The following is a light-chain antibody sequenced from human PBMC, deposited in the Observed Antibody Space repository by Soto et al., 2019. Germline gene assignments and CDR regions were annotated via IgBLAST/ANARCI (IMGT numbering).Light chain of an antibody. CDR1: QNIDSG. CDR2: KAS. CDR3: QQYHFFWT. Sequence: DIQMTLSPSTLSASVGDRVTITCRASQNIDSGLAWYQQKPGKAPKLLIYKASTLESGVPLRFSGSGPGTEFTLTITSLQPDDFATYYCQQYHFFWTFGQGTRVEIK. V-gene: IGKV1-5*03. J-gene: IGKJ1*01.